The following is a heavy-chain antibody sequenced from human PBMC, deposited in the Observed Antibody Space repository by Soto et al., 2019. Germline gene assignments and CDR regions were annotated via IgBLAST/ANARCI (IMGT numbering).Heavy chain of an antibody. D-gene: IGHD2-21*01. CDR2: MNPDGSEQ. J-gene: IGHJ5*02. CDR3: TRDLNHDCGP. Sequence: EMHLVESGGGLVQPGGSLRLSCAASGFTFSDYWMTWVRQTPGKGLEGVANMNPDGSEQYYLDSVKGRFTISRDNAKNSLYLQMNSLGGEDTAVYYCTRDLNHDCGPWGQGTQVIVSS. CDR1: GFTFSDYW. V-gene: IGHV3-7*04.